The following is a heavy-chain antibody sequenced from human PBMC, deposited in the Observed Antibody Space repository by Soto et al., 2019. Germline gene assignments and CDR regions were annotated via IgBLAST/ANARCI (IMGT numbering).Heavy chain of an antibody. CDR3: ARSPGGYYDYIWGSSRDHFDY. V-gene: IGHV3-7*01. CDR1: GFTFSSYW. D-gene: IGHD3-16*01. J-gene: IGHJ4*02. Sequence: GGSLRLSCAASGFTFSSYWMSWVRQAPGKGLEWVANIKQDGSEKYYVDSVKGRFTISRDNAKNSLYLQMNSLRAEDTAVYYCARSPGGYYDYIWGSSRDHFDYWGQGTLVTVSS. CDR2: IKQDGSEK.